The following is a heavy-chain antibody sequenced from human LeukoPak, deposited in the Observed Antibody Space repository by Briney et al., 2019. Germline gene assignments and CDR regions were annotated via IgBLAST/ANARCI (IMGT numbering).Heavy chain of an antibody. Sequence: SETLSLTCTVSGGSISSYYWSWIRQPPGRGLEWIGHIYYSGSTNYNPSLKSRVTISVDTSKNQFSLKLSSVTAADTAVYYCARIWGPWFDPWGQGTLVTVSS. CDR2: IYYSGST. D-gene: IGHD3-16*01. CDR1: GGSISSYY. CDR3: ARIWGPWFDP. V-gene: IGHV4-59*08. J-gene: IGHJ5*02.